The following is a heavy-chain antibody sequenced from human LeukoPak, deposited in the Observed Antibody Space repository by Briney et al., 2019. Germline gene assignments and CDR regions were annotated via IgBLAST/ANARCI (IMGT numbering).Heavy chain of an antibody. J-gene: IGHJ6*03. CDR1: GYSFSNTW. CDR3: ARLAVRKTLYYYYIDV. Sequence: GESLKISCQGSGYSFSNTWIAWVRQMPGKGLEWMGIIYPGDSDIRYSPSFQGHVTVSADKSTSVVFLQWSSLKASDTAMYYCARLAVRKTLYYYYIDVWGKGTTVTVSS. D-gene: IGHD6-19*01. CDR2: IYPGDSDI. V-gene: IGHV5-51*01.